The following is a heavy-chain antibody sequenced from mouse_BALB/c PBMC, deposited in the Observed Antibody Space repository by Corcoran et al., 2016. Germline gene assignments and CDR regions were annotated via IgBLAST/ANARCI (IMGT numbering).Heavy chain of an antibody. CDR2: IYWDDDK. Sequence: QVTLKESGPGILQPSQTLSLTCSFSGFSLSTSGMGVSWIRQPSGKGLEWLAHIYWDDDKRYNPSLKSRLTISKDTSRNQVFLKITSVDTADTATYYCARRDYDYGWYFDVWGAGTTVTVSS. CDR1: GFSLSTSGMG. V-gene: IGHV8-12*01. CDR3: ARRDYDYGWYFDV. D-gene: IGHD2-4*01. J-gene: IGHJ1*01.